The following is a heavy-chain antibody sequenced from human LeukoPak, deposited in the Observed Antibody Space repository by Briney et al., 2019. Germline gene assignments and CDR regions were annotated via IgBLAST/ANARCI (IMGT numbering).Heavy chain of an antibody. V-gene: IGHV3-30*02. CDR2: IQYNGHDK. D-gene: IGHD3-22*01. CDR1: GFTFSDHG. J-gene: IGHJ4*02. Sequence: GGSLRLSCAASGFTFSDHGMHWVRQAPGKGLEWVAFIQYNGHDKYEDSVKGRFTISRDNSKNTLYLQMNSLRAEDTAVYFCARGRRQTYYYDSSGYYPFDYWGQGTLVTVSS. CDR3: ARGRRQTYYYDSSGYYPFDY.